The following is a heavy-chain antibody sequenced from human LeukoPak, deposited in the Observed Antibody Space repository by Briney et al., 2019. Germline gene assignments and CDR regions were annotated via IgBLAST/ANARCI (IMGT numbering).Heavy chain of an antibody. CDR1: GFTFSSYG. CDR3: AKDPRSSGPSKVDY. Sequence: LPGGTLRLSCAASGFTFSSYGMSWVRQAPGKGLEWVSAISGSGGSTYYADSVKGRFTISRDNSKNTLYLQMDSLRAEDTAVYYCAKDPRSSGPSKVDYWGQGTLVTVSS. J-gene: IGHJ4*02. V-gene: IGHV3-23*01. D-gene: IGHD3-22*01. CDR2: ISGSGGST.